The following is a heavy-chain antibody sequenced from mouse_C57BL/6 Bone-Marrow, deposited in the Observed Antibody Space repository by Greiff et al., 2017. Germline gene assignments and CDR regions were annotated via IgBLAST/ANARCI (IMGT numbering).Heavy chain of an antibody. CDR2: IYPGSGST. D-gene: IGHD2-1*01. CDR3: SSIYYVGYYAIDY. CDR1: GYTFTSYW. V-gene: IGHV1-55*01. J-gene: IGHJ4*01. Sequence: VQLQQPGAELVKPGASVKMSCKASGYTFTSYWITWVKQRPGQGLEWIGDIYPGSGSTNYNEKFKIKATLTVDTSSSTAYMQLSSLTSEDSAVDYCSSIYYVGYYAIDYWGQGTSVTVSS.